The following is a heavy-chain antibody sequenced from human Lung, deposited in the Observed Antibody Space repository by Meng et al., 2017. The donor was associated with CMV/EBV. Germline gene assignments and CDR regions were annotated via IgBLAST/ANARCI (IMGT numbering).Heavy chain of an antibody. CDR2: IHNSGSS. D-gene: IGHD3-22*01. V-gene: IGHV4-39*07. CDR3: AREVYLDGSGFRRSYSDF. CDR1: DDSISSNIYY. J-gene: IGHJ4*02. Sequence: GSLRLSCTVSDDSISSNIYYWGWIRQPPGKGLEWIGNIHNSGSSFHNPSLKGRVTISIDMSRNQFSLTLNSVTAADTAVYYCAREVYLDGSGFRRSYSDFWGQGXLVTVSS.